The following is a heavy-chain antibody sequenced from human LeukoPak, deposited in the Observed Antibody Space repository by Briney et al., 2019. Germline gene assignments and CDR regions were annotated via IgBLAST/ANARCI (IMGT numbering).Heavy chain of an antibody. J-gene: IGHJ4*02. D-gene: IGHD3-22*01. CDR2: ISYDGSNK. V-gene: IGHV3-30*01. CDR1: GFTFSSYA. CDR3: ARAGGSSGYWLDY. Sequence: GGSLRLSCAASGFTFSSYAMHWVRQAPGKGLEWVAVISYDGSNKYYADSVKGRFTTSRDNSKNTLYLQMNSLRAEDTAVYYCARAGGSSGYWLDYWGQGTLVTVSS.